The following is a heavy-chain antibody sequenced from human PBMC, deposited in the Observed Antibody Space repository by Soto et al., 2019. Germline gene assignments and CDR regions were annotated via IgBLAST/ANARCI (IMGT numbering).Heavy chain of an antibody. D-gene: IGHD6-13*01. Sequence: QVQLVESGGGVVQPGRSLRLSCAASGFTFRSNGMHWVRQAPGKGLEWVATIWYDSSNKYYADSVKGRFTISRDNSKNTLYLHMNNLRAEDTGIYYCAKEGTIGSSSWYYFDYWGQGTLVTVSS. J-gene: IGHJ4*02. V-gene: IGHV3-33*06. CDR3: AKEGTIGSSSWYYFDY. CDR1: GFTFRSNG. CDR2: IWYDSSNK.